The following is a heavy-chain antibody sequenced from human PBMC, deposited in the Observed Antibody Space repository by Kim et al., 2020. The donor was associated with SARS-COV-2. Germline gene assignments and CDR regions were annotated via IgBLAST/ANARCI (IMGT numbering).Heavy chain of an antibody. CDR3: VRESYGAFDI. CDR2: K. J-gene: IGHJ3*02. D-gene: IGHD5-18*01. V-gene: IGHV3-11*06. Sequence: KKYGGDVKGRFTISRDNTKNSLYLQINGLRAEETAVYYCVRESYGAFDIWGQGTMVTVAS.